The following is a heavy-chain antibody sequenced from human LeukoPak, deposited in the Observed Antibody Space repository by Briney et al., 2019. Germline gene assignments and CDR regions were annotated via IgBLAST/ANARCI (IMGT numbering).Heavy chain of an antibody. CDR1: GFTFSSYS. V-gene: IGHV3-21*01. CDR3: ARSRITMIVVVDYWYFDL. D-gene: IGHD3-22*01. Sequence: GGSLRLSCAASGFTFSSYSMNWVRQAPGKGLEWVSSISSSSSYIYYADSVKGRFTISRDNAENSLYLQMNSLRAEDTAVYYCARSRITMIVVVDYWYFDLWGRGTLVTVSS. CDR2: ISSSSSYI. J-gene: IGHJ2*01.